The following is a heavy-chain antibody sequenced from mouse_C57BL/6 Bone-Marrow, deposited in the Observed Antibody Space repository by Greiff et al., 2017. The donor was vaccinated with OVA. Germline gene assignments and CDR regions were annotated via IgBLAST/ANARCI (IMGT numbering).Heavy chain of an antibody. D-gene: IGHD2-2*01. CDR3: ARSWLRRPYYYAMDY. J-gene: IGHJ4*01. Sequence: QVQLQQSGPELVKPGASVKISCKASGYAFSSSWMNWVKQRPGKGLEWIGRIYPGDGDTNYNGKFKGKATLTADKSSSTAYMQLSSLTSEYSAVYFCARSWLRRPYYYAMDYWGQGTSVTVSS. CDR1: GYAFSSSW. CDR2: IYPGDGDT. V-gene: IGHV1-82*01.